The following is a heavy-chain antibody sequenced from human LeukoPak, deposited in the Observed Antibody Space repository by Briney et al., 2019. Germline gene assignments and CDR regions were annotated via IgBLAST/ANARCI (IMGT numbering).Heavy chain of an antibody. CDR3: ARGYHRYYHGSGRWYNWFDP. CDR2: MNPNSGNT. CDR1: GYTFTSYA. J-gene: IGHJ5*02. Sequence: ASVKVSCKASGYTFTSYAMNWVRQATGQGLEWMGWMNPNSGNTGYAQKFQGGVTMTRNTSINTAYMELSSLRSEDTAVYYCARGYHRYYHGSGRWYNWFDPWGQGTLVTVSS. V-gene: IGHV1-8*02. D-gene: IGHD3-10*01.